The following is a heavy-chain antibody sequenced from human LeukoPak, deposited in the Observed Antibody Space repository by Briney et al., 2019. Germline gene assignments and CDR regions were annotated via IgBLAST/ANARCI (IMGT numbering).Heavy chain of an antibody. V-gene: IGHV3-48*01. CDR1: GFTFSSYS. J-gene: IGHJ4*02. CDR3: AREKRGYGDYGLRLIFGY. CDR2: ISSSSSTI. Sequence: GGSLRLSCAASGFTFSSYSMNWVRQAPGKGLEWVSYISSSSSTIYYADSVKGRFTISRDNAKNSLYLQMNSLGAEDTAVYYCAREKRGYGDYGLRLIFGYWGQGTLVTVSS. D-gene: IGHD4-17*01.